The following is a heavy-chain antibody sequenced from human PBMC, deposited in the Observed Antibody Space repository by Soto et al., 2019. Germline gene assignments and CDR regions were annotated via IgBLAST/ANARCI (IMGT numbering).Heavy chain of an antibody. Sequence: ASVKVSCKASGYTFTGYYMHWVRQAPGQGLEWMGWINPNSGGTNYAQKFQGWVTMTRDTSISTAYMELSRLRSDDTAVYYCARARHSSGWLNYHFDYWGQGTLVTVSS. CDR2: INPNSGGT. V-gene: IGHV1-2*04. CDR1: GYTFTGYY. D-gene: IGHD6-19*01. J-gene: IGHJ4*02. CDR3: ARARHSSGWLNYHFDY.